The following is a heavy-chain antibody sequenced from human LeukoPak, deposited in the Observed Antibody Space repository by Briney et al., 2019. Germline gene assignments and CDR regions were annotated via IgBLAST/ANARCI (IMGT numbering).Heavy chain of an antibody. CDR2: IYSGGST. CDR3: GRDHNWGDY. J-gene: IGHJ4*02. Sequence: GGSLRLSCAASGFIVSSNYMNWVRQAPGKGLEWVSVIYSGGSTYYADSVKGRFTISRDNSKNTVNLQMNDLRAEDTAVYYCGRDHNWGDYWGLGTLVTVSS. CDR1: GFIVSSNY. D-gene: IGHD7-27*01. V-gene: IGHV3-66*02.